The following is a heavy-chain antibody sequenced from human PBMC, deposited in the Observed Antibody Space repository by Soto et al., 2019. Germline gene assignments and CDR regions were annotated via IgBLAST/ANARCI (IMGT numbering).Heavy chain of an antibody. Sequence: ASVKVSCKVSGYTLTELSMHWVRQAPGKGLEWMGGFDPEDGETIYAQKFQGRVTMTEDTSTDTAYMELSSLRSEDTAVYYCATGYVLLWFGELLFPFDYWGQGTLVTVSS. D-gene: IGHD3-10*01. J-gene: IGHJ4*02. CDR2: FDPEDGET. V-gene: IGHV1-24*01. CDR3: ATGYVLLWFGELLFPFDY. CDR1: GYTLTELS.